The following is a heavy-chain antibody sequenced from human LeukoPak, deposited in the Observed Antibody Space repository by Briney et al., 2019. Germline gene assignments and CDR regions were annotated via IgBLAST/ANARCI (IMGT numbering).Heavy chain of an antibody. J-gene: IGHJ6*03. V-gene: IGHV4-30-4*08. D-gene: IGHD5-18*01. CDR2: IYYSGST. CDR3: AREDFGYSYGYPYYYYMDV. Sequence: SQTLSLTCTVSGSSISSGDYYWSWIRQPPGKGLEWIGYIYYSGSTYYNPSLKSRVTISVDTSKNQFSLKLSSVTAADTAVYYCAREDFGYSYGYPYYYYMDVWGKGTTVTVSS. CDR1: GSSISSGDYY.